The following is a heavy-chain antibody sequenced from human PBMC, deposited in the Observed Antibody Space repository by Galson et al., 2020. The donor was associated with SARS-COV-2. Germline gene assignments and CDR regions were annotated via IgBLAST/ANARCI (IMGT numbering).Heavy chain of an antibody. D-gene: IGHD2-2*01. CDR3: PAPAARGWYYDK. CDR2: ISVSTGAR. J-gene: IGHJ2*01. CDR1: GFDFSTYD. V-gene: IGHV3-23*01. Sequence: GGSLRLSCEFSGFDFSTYDMSWVRQAPGKGLEWVAGISVSTGARVYADAGKGRFTISRDDSRNTLYLQMNRLGVDDTAVYYCPAPAARGWYYDKWGRGTLVTVSS.